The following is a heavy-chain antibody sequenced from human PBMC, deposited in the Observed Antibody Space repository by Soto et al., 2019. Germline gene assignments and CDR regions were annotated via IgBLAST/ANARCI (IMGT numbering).Heavy chain of an antibody. CDR2: ISYDGSNK. CDR1: GFTFSSYG. J-gene: IGHJ6*02. CDR3: ARALVGYRYGYDDYYYGTDV. D-gene: IGHD5-18*01. Sequence: PGGSLRLSCAASGFTFSSYGMHWVRQAPGKGLEWVAVISYDGSNKYYADSVKGRFTISRDNSKNTLYLQMNSLRAEDTAVYYCARALVGYRYGYDDYYYGTDVWGQGTTVTVSS. V-gene: IGHV3-30*03.